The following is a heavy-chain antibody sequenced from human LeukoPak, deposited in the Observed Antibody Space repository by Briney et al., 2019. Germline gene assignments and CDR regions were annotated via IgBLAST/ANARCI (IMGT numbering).Heavy chain of an antibody. J-gene: IGHJ4*02. D-gene: IGHD3-3*01. V-gene: IGHV3-11*01. CDR2: INSSGSTI. CDR3: ARVNDLWSGYSPDY. CDR1: GFTFSDYY. Sequence: GGSLRLSCAASGFTFSDYYMSWLRQAPGKGREWVSYINSSGSTIYYADSVRGRFTISRYNAKNSLYLKMNSLRAEDKAVYYCARVNDLWSGYSPDYWGQGTLVTVSS.